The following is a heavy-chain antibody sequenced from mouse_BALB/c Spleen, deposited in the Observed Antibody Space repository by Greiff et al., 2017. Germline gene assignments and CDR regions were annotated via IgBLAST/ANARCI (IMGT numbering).Heavy chain of an antibody. J-gene: IGHJ3*01. CDR2: ISSGGGST. V-gene: IGHV5-12-1*01. CDR3: ARVGSSGYPSAWFAY. Sequence: EVMLVESGGGLVKPGGSLKLSCAASGFAFSSYDMSWVRQTPEKRLEWVAYISSGGGSTYYPDTVKGRFTISRDNAKNTLYLQMSSLKSEDTAMYYCARVGSSGYPSAWFAYWGQGTLVTVSA. D-gene: IGHD3-1*01. CDR1: GFAFSSYD.